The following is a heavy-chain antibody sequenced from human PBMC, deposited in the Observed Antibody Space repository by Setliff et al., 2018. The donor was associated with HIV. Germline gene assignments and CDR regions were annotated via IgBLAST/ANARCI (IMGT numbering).Heavy chain of an antibody. V-gene: IGHV4-31*11. CDR2: IYYSGST. Sequence: SETLSLTCAVSGGSISSSSFYWSWIRQHSGKGLEWIGYIYYSGSTYYNPSLESRLIMSVDPSKNQFSLKLNSVTAADTAVYYCARGRNFRDIRDSLFDLWGQGTLVTVSS. D-gene: IGHD2-15*01. CDR3: ARGRNFRDIRDSLFDL. CDR1: GGSISSSSFY. J-gene: IGHJ4*02.